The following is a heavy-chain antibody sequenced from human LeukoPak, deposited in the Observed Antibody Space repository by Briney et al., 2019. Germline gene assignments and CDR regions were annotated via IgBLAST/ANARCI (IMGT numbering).Heavy chain of an antibody. V-gene: IGHV3-11*01. CDR3: ARGKRTGVFDY. Sequence: GGCLRLSCAASGFTFSDSYMSWIHQAPGKGLEWVSYISGSGSTIYYADSVKGRFTISRDNANYSLYLQMNSLRAEDTAVYYCARGKRTGVFDYWGQGTLVTVSS. D-gene: IGHD3/OR15-3a*01. CDR2: ISGSGSTI. CDR1: GFTFSDSY. J-gene: IGHJ4*02.